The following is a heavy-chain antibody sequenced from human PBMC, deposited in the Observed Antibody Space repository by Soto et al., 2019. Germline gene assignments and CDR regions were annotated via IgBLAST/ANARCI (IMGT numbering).Heavy chain of an antibody. CDR1: GFTFISYA. V-gene: IGHV3-23*01. D-gene: IGHD3-10*01. J-gene: IGHJ6*03. CDR3: ANVGSGGYYYYYMDV. CDR2: ISGSGGST. Sequence: PGGSLRVSCAASGFTFISYAMSWVRQAPGKGLEWVSAISGSGGSTYYADSVKGRFTISRDNSKNTLYLQMNSLRAEDTAVYYCANVGSGGYYYYYMDVWGKGTTVTVSS.